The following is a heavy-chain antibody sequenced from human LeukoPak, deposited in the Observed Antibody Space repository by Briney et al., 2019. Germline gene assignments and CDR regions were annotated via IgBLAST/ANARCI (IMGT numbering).Heavy chain of an antibody. CDR3: ARGSSSSLLAYYYYFMDV. J-gene: IGHJ6*03. D-gene: IGHD6-6*01. CDR1: GYSFIGYY. Sequence: GASVKVSCKASGYSFIGYYMHWVRQAPGQGLEGMGWINPNSGGSGGTNYAQKFQGRVTMTRDTSISTAYMELSRLRSDDTAVYYCARGSSSSLLAYYYYFMDVWGKGTTVTVSS. V-gene: IGHV1-2*02. CDR2: INPNSGGSGGT.